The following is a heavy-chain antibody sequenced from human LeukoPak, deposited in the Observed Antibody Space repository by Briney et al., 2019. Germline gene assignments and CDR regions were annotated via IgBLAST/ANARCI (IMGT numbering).Heavy chain of an antibody. J-gene: IGHJ4*02. V-gene: IGHV3-23*01. CDR2: ISDSGGST. Sequence: GGSLRLSCAASGFTFSSYAMSWVRQAPGKGLEWVSGISDSGGSTYYTDSVKGQFTISRDNSKNTLYLQMNSLRAEDTAVYYCAKCPSNSGGHFDSWGQGTLVTVSS. CDR1: GFTFSSYA. CDR3: AKCPSNSGGHFDS. D-gene: IGHD6-19*01.